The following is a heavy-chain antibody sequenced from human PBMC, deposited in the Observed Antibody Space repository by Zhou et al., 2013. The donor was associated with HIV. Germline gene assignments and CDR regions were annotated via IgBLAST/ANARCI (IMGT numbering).Heavy chain of an antibody. CDR2: IIPIFGTA. CDR3: ARSGGXTSCYNGWFDP. V-gene: IGHV1-69*01. Sequence: QVQLVQSGAEVKKPGASVKVSCKASGYTFTGYYMHWVRQAPGQGLEWMGGIIPIFGTANYAQKFQGRVTITTDESTSTAYMELSSLRSEDTAVYYCARSGGXTSCYNGWFDPWGQGTLVTVSS. CDR1: GYTFTGYY. J-gene: IGHJ5*02. D-gene: IGHD2-2*02.